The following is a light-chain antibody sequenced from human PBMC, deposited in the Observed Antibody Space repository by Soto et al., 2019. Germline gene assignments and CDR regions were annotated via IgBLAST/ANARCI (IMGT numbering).Light chain of an antibody. CDR1: QSVSSSF. J-gene: IGKJ2*01. V-gene: IGKV3-20*01. CDR2: GAS. Sequence: IVLTQSPDTLSLSPGERATLSCRASQSVSSSFLAWYQQKPGQAPRLLIYGASSRASGIPDRFSGSGSGTDSTLTISRLEPEDFAVYYCQQYGTSRGTFGQGTKLEIK. CDR3: QQYGTSRGT.